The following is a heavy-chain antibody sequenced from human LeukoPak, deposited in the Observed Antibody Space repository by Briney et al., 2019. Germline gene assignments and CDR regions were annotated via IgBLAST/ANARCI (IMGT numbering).Heavy chain of an antibody. V-gene: IGHV3-66*03. CDR2: IYSDNT. D-gene: IGHD3-3*01. J-gene: IGHJ3*02. CDR3: AVLRMYDAFDI. Sequence: GGSLRLSCTVSGFTVSSNSMSWVRQAPGKGLEWVSFIYSDNTHYSDSVKGRFTISRDNSKNTLYLQMNSLRAEDTAVYYCAVLRMYDAFDIWGQGTMVTVSS. CDR1: GFTVSSNS.